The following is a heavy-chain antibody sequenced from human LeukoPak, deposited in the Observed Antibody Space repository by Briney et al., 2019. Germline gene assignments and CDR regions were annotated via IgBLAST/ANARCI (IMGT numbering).Heavy chain of an antibody. CDR3: ARVRGYSGYEGSGWKFFDY. D-gene: IGHD5-12*01. CDR1: GGSFSGYY. CDR2: INHSGST. Sequence: SETLSLTCAVYGGSFSGYYWSWIRQPPGKGLEWIGEINHSGSTNYNPSLKSRVTISVDTSKNQFSLKLSSVTAADTAVYYCARVRGYSGYEGSGWKFFDYWGQGTLVTVSS. J-gene: IGHJ4*02. V-gene: IGHV4-34*01.